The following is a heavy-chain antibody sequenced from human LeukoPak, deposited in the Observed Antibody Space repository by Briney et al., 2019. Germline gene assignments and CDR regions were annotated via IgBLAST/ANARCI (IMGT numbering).Heavy chain of an antibody. Sequence: PGGSLRLSCAASGFTVSSDYMSWVRQAPGKGLEWVSVIYSGGSTCYADSVKGRFTISRDKSKNTVYLQMNSLRFEDTAMNYCARNWFDPWGQGTLVTVSS. CDR1: GFTVSSDY. J-gene: IGHJ5*02. V-gene: IGHV3-53*05. CDR3: ARNWFDP. CDR2: IYSGGST.